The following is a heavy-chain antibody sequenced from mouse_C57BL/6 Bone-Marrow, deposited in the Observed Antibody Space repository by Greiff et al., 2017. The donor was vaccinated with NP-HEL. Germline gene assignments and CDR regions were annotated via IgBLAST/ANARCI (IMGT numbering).Heavy chain of an antibody. CDR1: GFNIKDYY. D-gene: IGHD1-1*01. CDR2: IDPEDGDT. CDR3: TTLVTTVVATDFDY. J-gene: IGHJ2*01. V-gene: IGHV14-1*01. Sequence: QSGAELVRPGASVKLSCTASGFNIKDYYMHWVKQRPEQGLEWIGRIDPEDGDTEYAPKFQGKATMTADTSSNTAYLQLSSLTSEDTAVYYCTTLVTTVVATDFDYWGQGTTLTVSS.